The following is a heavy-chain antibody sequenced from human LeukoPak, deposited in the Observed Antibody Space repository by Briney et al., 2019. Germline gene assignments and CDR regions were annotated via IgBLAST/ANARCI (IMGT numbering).Heavy chain of an antibody. Sequence: PGGSLRLSCVGSGFTFSNYWINWVRQAPGKGLEWVGNINEDGSRKNYADSVKGRFTISRDNSKNTLYLQMNSLRAEDTAVYYCARLRFYGMDVWGQGTTVTVSS. CDR1: GFTFSNYW. CDR2: INEDGSRK. J-gene: IGHJ6*02. V-gene: IGHV3-7*02. CDR3: ARLRFYGMDV. D-gene: IGHD3-3*01.